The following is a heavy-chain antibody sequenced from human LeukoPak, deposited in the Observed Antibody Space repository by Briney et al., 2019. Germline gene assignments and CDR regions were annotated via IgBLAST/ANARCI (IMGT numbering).Heavy chain of an antibody. V-gene: IGHV1-3*03. J-gene: IGHJ4*02. D-gene: IGHD3-10*01. CDR1: GYTFTSYA. Sequence: ASVKVSCKASGYTFTSYAMHWVRQASGQRLEWMGWINGGNGNTKYSQEFQGRVTITRDTSASTAYMEMSSLTSEDMAVYYCARDGRRHGSGSYSVGFDYWGQGTLVTVSS. CDR3: ARDGRRHGSGSYSVGFDY. CDR2: INGGNGNT.